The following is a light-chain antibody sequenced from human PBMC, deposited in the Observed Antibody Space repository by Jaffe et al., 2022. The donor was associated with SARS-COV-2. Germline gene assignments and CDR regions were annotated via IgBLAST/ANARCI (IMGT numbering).Light chain of an antibody. V-gene: IGKV1-39*01. J-gene: IGKJ1*01. CDR1: QTITRY. CDR2: ATS. Sequence: DIQMTQSPSSLSAFVGDRVTITCRASQTITRYLNWYQQKPGKAPKLLIYATSSLQTGVPSRFSGSGSGTDFTITISGLQPEDVAIYYCQQSHSFPWTFGQGTQVEIK. CDR3: QQSHSFPWT.